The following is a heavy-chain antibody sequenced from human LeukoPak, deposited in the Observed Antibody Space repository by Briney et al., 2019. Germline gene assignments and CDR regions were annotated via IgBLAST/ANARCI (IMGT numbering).Heavy chain of an antibody. CDR3: ARVGYYDSSGYYSSWYAFDI. CDR1: GYTFTGYY. CDR2: INPNSGGT. V-gene: IGHV1-2*06. J-gene: IGHJ3*02. D-gene: IGHD3-22*01. Sequence: ASVKVSCKAAGYTFTGYYMFWVRQAPGQGLEWMGRINPNSGGTNYAQKFQGRVTMTRDTSTSTAYMELSRLRSDDTAVYYCARVGYYDSSGYYSSWYAFDIWGQGTMVTVSS.